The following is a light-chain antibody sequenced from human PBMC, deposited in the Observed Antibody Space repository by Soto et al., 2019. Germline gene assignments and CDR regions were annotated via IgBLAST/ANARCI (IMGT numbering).Light chain of an antibody. V-gene: IGLV2-23*01. CDR1: VSDVGNFGP. CDR2: EGN. Sequence: QSVLTQPASVSGSPGQSITISCTGSVSDVGNFGPVSWYQQHPGQVPKLIIYEGNRRPSGVSSRFSGSKSGNTASLTISGLQAEDEADYYCCSYVGARTYVFGTGTKVTAL. J-gene: IGLJ1*01. CDR3: CSYVGARTYV.